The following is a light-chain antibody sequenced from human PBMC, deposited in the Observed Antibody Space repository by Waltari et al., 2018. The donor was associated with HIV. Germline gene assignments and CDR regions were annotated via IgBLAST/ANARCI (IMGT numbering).Light chain of an antibody. CDR3: MTWHNSAWV. V-gene: IGLV5-45*02. J-gene: IGLJ3*02. Sequence: QAVLTQPSSLSASPGASASLTCPFRSDLNVGSYTIYWYQHKPGSPPQYLLRFYSDSEKHQGSGVPSRFSGSTDASANAGILLISGLQSEDEADYYCMTWHNSAWVFGGGTKLTVL. CDR1: SDLNVGSYT. CDR2: FYSDSEK.